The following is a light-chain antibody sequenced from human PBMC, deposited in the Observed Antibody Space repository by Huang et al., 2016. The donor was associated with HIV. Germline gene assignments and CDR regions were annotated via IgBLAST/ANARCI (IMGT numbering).Light chain of an antibody. CDR3: QQANSIPPSWT. Sequence: DIQMTQSPSSVSASVGDRVTITCRPTQGISSWLAWYQQKPGKAPVLLIYAASRLQSGVPSRFSGSAAGTNFTLTISRLQPEDFATYYCQQANSIPPSWTFGQGTRVEIK. CDR1: QGISSW. V-gene: IGKV1-12*01. J-gene: IGKJ1*01. CDR2: AAS.